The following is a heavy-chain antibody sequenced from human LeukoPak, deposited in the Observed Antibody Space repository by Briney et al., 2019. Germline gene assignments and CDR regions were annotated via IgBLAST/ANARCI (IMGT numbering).Heavy chain of an antibody. J-gene: IGHJ4*02. D-gene: IGHD3-3*01. Sequence: PGGSLRLSCAASGFTFSSYAMSWVRQAPGKGLEWVSAISGSGGSTYYADSVKGRFTISRDNSKNTLYLQMNSLRAEDTAVYYCAKDALYDFWSGYYPLFDYWGQGTLVTVSS. CDR1: GFTFSSYA. CDR2: ISGSGGST. V-gene: IGHV3-23*01. CDR3: AKDALYDFWSGYYPLFDY.